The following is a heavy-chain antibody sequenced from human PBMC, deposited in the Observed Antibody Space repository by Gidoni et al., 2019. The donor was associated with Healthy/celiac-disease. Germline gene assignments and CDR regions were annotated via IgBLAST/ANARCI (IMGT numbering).Heavy chain of an antibody. D-gene: IGHD2-2*01. CDR1: GGPISSYY. CDR3: ARRNDYLRPAASSYYCYDGMDV. J-gene: IGHJ6*02. V-gene: IGHV4-59*08. Sequence: QVQLQESGPGLVKPSETLSLSCTASGGPISSYYWSWIRPPPRKGLEWIGYIHDRGSTNYNPSLKSRVTISVDTSKNQFSLKLSSVTAADTAVYYCARRNDYLRPAASSYYCYDGMDVWGQGTTVTVSS. CDR2: IHDRGST.